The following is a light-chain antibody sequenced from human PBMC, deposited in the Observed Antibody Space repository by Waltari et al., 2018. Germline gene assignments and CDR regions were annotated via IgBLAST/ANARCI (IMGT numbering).Light chain of an antibody. CDR1: QPITNY. Sequence: DIRLTQSPSSLSASVGHRVTITCQASQPITNYLNWYQQKVGEAPKLLIHDASKLETGVPSRFSGSQSGTHFTLTIASLQPEDVATYYCQRYDNLPIFAFGPGTKVDVK. CDR3: QRYDNLPIFA. V-gene: IGKV1-33*01. J-gene: IGKJ3*01. CDR2: DAS.